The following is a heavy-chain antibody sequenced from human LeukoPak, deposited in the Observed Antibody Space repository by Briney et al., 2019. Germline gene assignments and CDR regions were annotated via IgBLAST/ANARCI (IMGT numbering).Heavy chain of an antibody. V-gene: IGHV3-23*01. Sequence: GGSLRLSCATSGFTFSSYAMSWVRQAPGKGLEWVSGIGASGGSTYYADSVKGRFTISRDNSKNTLYLQMNSLRDEDTAVYYCARDAITMDHYGMDVWGQGTTVTVSS. J-gene: IGHJ6*02. CDR3: ARDAITMDHYGMDV. CDR2: IGASGGST. D-gene: IGHD3-10*01. CDR1: GFTFSSYA.